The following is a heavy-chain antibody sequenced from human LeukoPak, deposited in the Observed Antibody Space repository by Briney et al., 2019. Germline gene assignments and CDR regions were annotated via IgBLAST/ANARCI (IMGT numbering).Heavy chain of an antibody. Sequence: KSSETLSLTCAVYGGSFSGYYWSWIRQPPGKGLEWIGEINHSGSTDYNPSLKSRVTISVDTSKNQFSLKLSSVTAADTAVYYCARARGDIAVVVNFDYWGQGTLVTVSS. D-gene: IGHD6-19*01. J-gene: IGHJ4*02. V-gene: IGHV4-34*01. CDR3: ARARGDIAVVVNFDY. CDR1: GGSFSGYY. CDR2: INHSGST.